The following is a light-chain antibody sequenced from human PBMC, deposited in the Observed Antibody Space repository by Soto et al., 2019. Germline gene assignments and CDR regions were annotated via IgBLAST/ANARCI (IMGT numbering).Light chain of an antibody. CDR3: QSYDSSLSGYV. J-gene: IGLJ1*01. Sequence: QPMLTQPPSVSVAPGQRVTISCTGTSSNIGAGYDVHWYQQLPGTAPKLFMYANNNRPSWVPDRFSGSKSGTSASLAITGLHAEDEADYYCQSYDSSLSGYVFGTGTKVTVL. CDR1: SSNIGAGYD. V-gene: IGLV1-40*01. CDR2: ANN.